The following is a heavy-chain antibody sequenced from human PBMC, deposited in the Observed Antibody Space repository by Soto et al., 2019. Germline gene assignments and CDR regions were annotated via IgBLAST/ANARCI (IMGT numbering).Heavy chain of an antibody. CDR3: ARDSGIFVFDP. D-gene: IGHD3-3*01. Sequence: LSLTCTVSGGSISSYYWSWIRQPPGKGLEWIGYIYYSGSTNYNPSLKSRVTISVDTSKNQFSLKLSSVTAADTAVYYCARDSGIFVFDPWGQGTLVTVSS. CDR1: GGSISSYY. V-gene: IGHV4-59*01. J-gene: IGHJ5*02. CDR2: IYYSGST.